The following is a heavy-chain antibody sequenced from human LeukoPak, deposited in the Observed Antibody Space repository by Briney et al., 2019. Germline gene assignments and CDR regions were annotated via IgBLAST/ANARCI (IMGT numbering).Heavy chain of an antibody. CDR1: GGSFSGYY. CDR2: INHSGST. Sequence: SETLSLTCAVYGGSFSGYYWSWIRQPPGKGLEWIGEINHSGSTNYNPSLKSRVTISVDTSKNQFSLKLSSVTAADTAVYYGARASRGAFDIWGQGTMVTVSS. D-gene: IGHD3-10*01. J-gene: IGHJ3*02. CDR3: ARASRGAFDI. V-gene: IGHV4-34*01.